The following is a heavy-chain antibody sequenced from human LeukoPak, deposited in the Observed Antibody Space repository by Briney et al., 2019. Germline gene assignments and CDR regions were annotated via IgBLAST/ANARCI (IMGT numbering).Heavy chain of an antibody. Sequence: PSETLSLTCTVSGGSISSSSYYWGWIRQPPGKGQEWIGSIYYSGSTYYNPSLKSRVTISVDTSKNQFSLKLSSVTAADTAVYYCARKYRGYSRINWFDPWGQGTLVTVSS. CDR1: GGSISSSSYY. V-gene: IGHV4-39*01. CDR3: ARKYRGYSRINWFDP. D-gene: IGHD6-13*01. CDR2: IYYSGST. J-gene: IGHJ5*02.